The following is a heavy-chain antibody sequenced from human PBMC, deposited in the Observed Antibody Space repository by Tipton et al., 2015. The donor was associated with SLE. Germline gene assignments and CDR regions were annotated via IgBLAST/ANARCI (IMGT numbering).Heavy chain of an antibody. V-gene: IGHV3-23*01. CDR2: ISGSGGST. D-gene: IGHD3-10*01. Sequence: SLRLSCAASGFTFSSYAMSWVRQAPGKGLEWVSAISGSGGSTYYADSVKGRSTISRDNSKNTLYLQMNSLRAEDTAVYYCAKMVQGVIWYYYGMDVWGQGTTVTVSS. CDR1: GFTFSSYA. J-gene: IGHJ6*02. CDR3: AKMVQGVIWYYYGMDV.